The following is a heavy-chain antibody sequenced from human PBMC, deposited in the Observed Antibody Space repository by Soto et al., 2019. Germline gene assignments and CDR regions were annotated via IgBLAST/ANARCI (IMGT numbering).Heavy chain of an antibody. CDR3: ARGLVGIAAALGY. CDR1: GFTFSSYW. J-gene: IGHJ4*02. V-gene: IGHV3-7*01. CDR2: IKQDGSEK. D-gene: IGHD6-13*01. Sequence: GGSLRLSCAASGFTFSSYWMSWVRQAPGKGLEWVANIKQDGSEKYYVDSVKGRFTISRDNAKNSLYLQMNSLRAEDTAVYYCARGLVGIAAALGYWGQGTLVTVSS.